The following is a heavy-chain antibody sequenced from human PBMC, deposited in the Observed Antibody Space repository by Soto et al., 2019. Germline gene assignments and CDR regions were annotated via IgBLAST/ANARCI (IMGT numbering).Heavy chain of an antibody. CDR2: VKYDGSQT. Sequence: PGWSLRLSCAYSVFTFISYWMSWVRQAPGQGLEWVANVKYDGSQTYYVGSVKGRFTISRDNAKNSLYLQMNSLRAEDTAVYYCTRDFQGPLDYGMDVWGQGTTVTVSS. J-gene: IGHJ6*02. D-gene: IGHD1-1*01. CDR1: VFTFISYW. CDR3: TRDFQGPLDYGMDV. V-gene: IGHV3-7*01.